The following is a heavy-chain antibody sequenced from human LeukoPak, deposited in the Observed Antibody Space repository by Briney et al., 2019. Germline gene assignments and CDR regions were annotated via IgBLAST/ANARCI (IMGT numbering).Heavy chain of an antibody. V-gene: IGHV4-61*01. CDR3: ARDSGLLWFGEVIGGHDAFDI. D-gene: IGHD3-10*01. CDR2: IYYSGST. J-gene: IGHJ3*02. CDR1: GGSISSSSYY. Sequence: SETLSLTCTVSGGSISSSSYYWGWIRQPPGKGLEWIGYIYYSGSTNYNPSLKSRVTISVDTSKNQFSLKLSSVTAADTAVYYCARDSGLLWFGEVIGGHDAFDIWGQGTMVTVSS.